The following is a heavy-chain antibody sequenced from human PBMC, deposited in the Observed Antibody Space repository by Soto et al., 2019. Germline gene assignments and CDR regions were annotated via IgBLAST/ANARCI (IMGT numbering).Heavy chain of an antibody. V-gene: IGHV1-8*01. CDR2: MNPNSGNT. CDR1: GYTFTSYD. Sequence: QVQLVQSGAEVKKPGASVKVSCKASGYTFTSYDINWVRQATGQGLEWMGWMNPNSGNTGYAQKFQGRVTRTRNNAISTAYMELSSLRSEDTAVYYCARYPLRYCSSTSCQGYYFDYWGQGTLVTVSS. CDR3: ARYPLRYCSSTSCQGYYFDY. D-gene: IGHD2-2*01. J-gene: IGHJ4*02.